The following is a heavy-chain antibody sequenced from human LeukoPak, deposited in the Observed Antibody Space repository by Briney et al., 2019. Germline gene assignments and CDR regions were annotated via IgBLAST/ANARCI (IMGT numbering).Heavy chain of an antibody. J-gene: IGHJ4*02. D-gene: IGHD3-10*01. CDR3: ASSGGTYYYVTGDY. CDR2: ISSSGSTI. V-gene: IGHV3-48*03. Sequence: GGSLRLSCAASGFTFSSYEMNWVRQAPGKGLEWVSYISSSGSTIYYADSVKGRFTISRDNAKNSLYLQMNSLRAEDTAVYYCASSGGTYYYVTGDYWGQGTLVTVSS. CDR1: GFTFSSYE.